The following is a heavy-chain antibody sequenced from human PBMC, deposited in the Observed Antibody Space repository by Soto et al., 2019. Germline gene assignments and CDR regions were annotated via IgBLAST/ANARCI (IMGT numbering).Heavy chain of an antibody. D-gene: IGHD2-21*02. CDR3: ARARAKCGGDCPEYFQH. V-gene: IGHV3-30-3*01. Sequence: LRLSCAASGFTFSSYAMHWVRQAPGKGLEWVAVISYDGNNKYYADSVKGRFTISRDNSKNTLYLQMNSLRAEDTAVYYCARARAKCGGDCPEYFQHWGQGTLVTVSS. CDR2: ISYDGNNK. CDR1: GFTFSSYA. J-gene: IGHJ1*01.